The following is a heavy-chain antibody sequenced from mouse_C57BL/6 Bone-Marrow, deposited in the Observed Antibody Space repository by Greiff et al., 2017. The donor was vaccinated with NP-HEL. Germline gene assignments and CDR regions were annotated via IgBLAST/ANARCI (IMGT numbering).Heavy chain of an antibody. V-gene: IGHV1-7*01. CDR3: ARYRASTGTRAMDY. CDR1: GYTFTSYW. D-gene: IGHD4-1*02. CDR2: INPSSGYT. Sequence: VQLQQSGAELAKPGASVKLSCKASGYTFTSYWMHWVKQRPGQGLEWIGYINPSSGYTKYNQKIKDKATLTADKSSSTAYMQLSSLNYEDSEVYYCARYRASTGTRAMDYGGQGTSVTVSS. J-gene: IGHJ4*01.